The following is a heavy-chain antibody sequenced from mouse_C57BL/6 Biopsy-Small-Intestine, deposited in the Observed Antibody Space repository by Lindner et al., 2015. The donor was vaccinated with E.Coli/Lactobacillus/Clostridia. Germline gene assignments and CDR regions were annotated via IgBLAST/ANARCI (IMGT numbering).Heavy chain of an antibody. CDR2: INSGSSTI. CDR3: ARGTGRGFDF. V-gene: IGHV5-17*01. Sequence: VQLQESGEGLVKPGGSLKLSCAASGFTFSDYGMHWVRQAPEKGLEWVTYINSGSSTIYYADTVKGRFTISRDNAKNTLFLQMTGLRSEDTAMYYCARGTGRGFDFWGQGTTLTVSS. D-gene: IGHD4-1*01. J-gene: IGHJ2*01. CDR1: GFTFSDYG.